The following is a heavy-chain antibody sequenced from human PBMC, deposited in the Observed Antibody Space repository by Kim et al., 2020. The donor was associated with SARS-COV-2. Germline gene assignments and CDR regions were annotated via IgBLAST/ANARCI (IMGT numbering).Heavy chain of an antibody. CDR2: IYYSGST. D-gene: IGHD2-2*01. Sequence: SETLSLTCTVSGGSISSGGYYWSWIRQHPGKGLEWIGYIYYSGSTYYNPSLKSRVTISVDTSKNQFSLKLSSVTAADTAVYYCARESRGYYYYGMDVWGQGTTVTVSS. CDR3: ARESRGYYYYGMDV. CDR1: GGSISSGGYY. V-gene: IGHV4-31*03. J-gene: IGHJ6*02.